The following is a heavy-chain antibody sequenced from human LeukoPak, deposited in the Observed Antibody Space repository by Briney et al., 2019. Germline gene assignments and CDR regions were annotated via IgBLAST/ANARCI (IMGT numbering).Heavy chain of an antibody. CDR2: ISGSGGST. CDR1: GFTFSSYA. D-gene: IGHD3-3*01. CDR3: AKDRGRYYTYDY. V-gene: IGHV3-23*01. J-gene: IGHJ4*02. Sequence: GGSLRLSCAASGFTFSSYAMSWVRQAPGEGLEWVSVISGSGGSTYYADSVEGRFTISRDNSKNTLSLQMHSLRAEDTAVYYCAKDRGRYYTYDYWGQGTLVTVSS.